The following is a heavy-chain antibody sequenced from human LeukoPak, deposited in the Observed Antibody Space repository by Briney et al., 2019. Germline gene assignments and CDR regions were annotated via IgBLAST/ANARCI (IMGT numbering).Heavy chain of an antibody. V-gene: IGHV3-74*01. J-gene: IGHJ3*02. CDR2: INSDGSST. CDR1: GFTFDDYG. Sequence: GGSLRLSCAASGFTFDDYGLSWVRQAPGKGLEWVSRINSDGSSTSYADSVKGRFTISRDNAKNTLYLQMNSLRAEDTAVYYCAGPGDYYDSSGYGFDIWGQGTMVTVSS. CDR3: AGPGDYYDSSGYGFDI. D-gene: IGHD3-22*01.